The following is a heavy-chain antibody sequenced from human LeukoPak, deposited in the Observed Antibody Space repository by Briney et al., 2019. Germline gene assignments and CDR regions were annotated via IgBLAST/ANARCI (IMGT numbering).Heavy chain of an antibody. V-gene: IGHV3-48*01. CDR2: ISSSSSTI. J-gene: IGHJ4*02. CDR3: AKDMDHDYDDYGFDY. D-gene: IGHD4-17*01. Sequence: GGSLRLSCAASGFTFSSFGMNWVRQAPGKGLEWVSYISSSSSTIYYADSVKGRFTISRDNAKNSLYLQMNSLRAEDTAVYYCAKDMDHDYDDYGFDYWGQGTPVTVSS. CDR1: GFTFSSFG.